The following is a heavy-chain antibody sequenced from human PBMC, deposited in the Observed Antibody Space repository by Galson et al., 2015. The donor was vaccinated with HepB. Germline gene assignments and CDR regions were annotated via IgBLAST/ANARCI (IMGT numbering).Heavy chain of an antibody. CDR1: GGSINTVNYY. D-gene: IGHD2-15*01. V-gene: IGHV4-39*07. CDR2: IYYNGDT. Sequence: ETLSLTCIVSGGSINTVNYYWTWIRQPPGKGLEWIASIYYNGDTYYNPSLKSRVTISLDVSKNQFSLKPNSVTAADTALYYCVRDLRCSGAYCYGPCLDYWGQGTLVTVSS. J-gene: IGHJ4*02. CDR3: VRDLRCSGAYCYGPCLDY.